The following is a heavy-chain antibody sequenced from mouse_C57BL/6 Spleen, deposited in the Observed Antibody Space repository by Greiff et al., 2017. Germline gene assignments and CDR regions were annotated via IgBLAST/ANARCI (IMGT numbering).Heavy chain of an antibody. CDR1: GYTFTSYW. CDR3: ARDRGNYAMDY. Sequence: VKLQQPGAELVMPGASVKLSCKASGYTFTSYWMHWVKQRPGQGLEWIGEIDPSDSYTNYNQKFKGKSTLTVDKSSSTAYMQLSSLTSEDSAVYYCARDRGNYAMDYWGQGTSVTVSS. CDR2: IDPSDSYT. V-gene: IGHV1-69*01. J-gene: IGHJ4*01.